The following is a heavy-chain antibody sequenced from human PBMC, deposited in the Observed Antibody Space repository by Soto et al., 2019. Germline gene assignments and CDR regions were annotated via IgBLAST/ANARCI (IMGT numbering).Heavy chain of an antibody. CDR1: GYTFTSYG. Sequence: ASVKVSCKASGYTFTSYGISWVRQAPGQGLEWMGWISAYNGNTNYAQKLQGRVTMTTDTSTSTAYMELRSLRSDDTAVYYCARDVHIVATTYYFDYWGQGTLVTVSS. CDR2: ISAYNGNT. D-gene: IGHD5-12*01. J-gene: IGHJ4*02. V-gene: IGHV1-18*04. CDR3: ARDVHIVATTYYFDY.